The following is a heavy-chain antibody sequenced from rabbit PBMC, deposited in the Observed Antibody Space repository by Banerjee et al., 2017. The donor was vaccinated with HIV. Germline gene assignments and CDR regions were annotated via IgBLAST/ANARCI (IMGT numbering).Heavy chain of an antibody. CDR3: AREESDGGGHLKL. Sequence: QEQLVESGGGLVQPGGSLKLSCKASGFDFSSSYWICWVRQAPGKGLEWIACINTSSGNTVYASWVNGRFTISKTSSTTVTLQMTSLTAADTATYFCAREESDGGGHLKLWGPGTLVTVS. V-gene: IGHV1S45*01. CDR2: INTSSGNT. D-gene: IGHD2-1*01. J-gene: IGHJ4*01. CDR1: GFDFSSSYW.